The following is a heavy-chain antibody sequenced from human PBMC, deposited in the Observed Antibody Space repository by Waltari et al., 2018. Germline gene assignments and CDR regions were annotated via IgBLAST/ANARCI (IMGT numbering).Heavy chain of an antibody. CDR2: IRSKAYGGTT. CDR1: GFTFGDYA. CDR3: ARRVDYGDYYVDY. J-gene: IGHJ4*02. V-gene: IGHV3-49*03. Sequence: EVQLVESGGGLVQPGRSLRLSCTASGFTFGDYAMSWFRQAPGKGLEWVGFIRSKAYGGTTEYAASVKGRFTISRDDSKSIAYLQMNSLKTEDTAVYYCARRVDYGDYYVDYWGQGTLVTVSS. D-gene: IGHD4-17*01.